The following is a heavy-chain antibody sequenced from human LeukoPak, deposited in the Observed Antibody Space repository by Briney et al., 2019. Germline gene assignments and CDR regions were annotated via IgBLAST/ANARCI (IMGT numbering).Heavy chain of an antibody. CDR3: ARDQGPQLESY. V-gene: IGHV3-30*03. CDR2: ISYDGSNK. CDR1: GFTFSSYG. D-gene: IGHD6-6*01. Sequence: GGSLRLSCAASGFTFSSYGMHWVRQAPGKGLEWVAVISYDGSNKYYADSVKGRFTISRDNSKNTLYLQMNSLRAEDTAVYYCARDQGPQLESYWGQGTLVTVSS. J-gene: IGHJ4*02.